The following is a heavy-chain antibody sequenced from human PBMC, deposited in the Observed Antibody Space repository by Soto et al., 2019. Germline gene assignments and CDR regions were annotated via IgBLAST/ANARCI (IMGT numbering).Heavy chain of an antibody. D-gene: IGHD1-7*01. V-gene: IGHV3-21*01. Sequence: PGGSLRLCCAASGFTFSSYSMNWVRQAPGKGLEWVSSISSSSSYIYYADSVKGRFTISRDNAKNSLYLQMNSLRAEDTAVYYCARVQLELPWFDPWGQGTLVTVSS. CDR2: ISSSSSYI. CDR3: ARVQLELPWFDP. CDR1: GFTFSSYS. J-gene: IGHJ5*02.